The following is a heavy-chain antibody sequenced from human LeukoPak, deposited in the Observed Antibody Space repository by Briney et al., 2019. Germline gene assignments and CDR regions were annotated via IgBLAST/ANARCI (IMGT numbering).Heavy chain of an antibody. CDR2: ISYDGSNT. V-gene: IGHV3-30*18. CDR1: GFTFRAYG. Sequence: GGSLRLSCAASGFTFRAYGMHWVRQAPGKGLEWLAIISYDGSNTYYADSVKGRFTISRDNSKNTLYLQMDSLRAEDTAVYYCAEEGDISSSWYLSNYFDYWGQGTLVTVSS. D-gene: IGHD6-13*01. CDR3: AEEGDISSSWYLSNYFDY. J-gene: IGHJ4*02.